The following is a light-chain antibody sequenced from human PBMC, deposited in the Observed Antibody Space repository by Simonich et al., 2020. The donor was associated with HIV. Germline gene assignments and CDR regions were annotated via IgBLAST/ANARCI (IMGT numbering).Light chain of an antibody. CDR2: GAS. CDR3: QQSYSTPYT. Sequence: DIQMTQSPSYLSASVGDKVTVTCRESQTISNYLNWYQQKPGKAPQLLIYGASILQSGVPSRFSGRRSGTYFTLAISNLQPKDFATYYCQQSYSTPYTFGQGTKVEIK. J-gene: IGKJ2*01. CDR1: QTISNY. V-gene: IGKV1-39*01.